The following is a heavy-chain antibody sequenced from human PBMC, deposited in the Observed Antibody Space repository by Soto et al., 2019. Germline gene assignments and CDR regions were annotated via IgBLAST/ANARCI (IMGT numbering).Heavy chain of an antibody. CDR3: ARDGGENYYYDTYNWFYP. J-gene: IGHJ5*02. Sequence: ASVKVSCKASGYSFTTYSIHWVRQAPGQRLEWMGWINGGNGNTKFSQKFQDRVTITRDTSTSTAYMELRSLRSDDTAVYYCARDGGENYYYDTYNWFYPWGQG. D-gene: IGHD3-22*01. V-gene: IGHV1-3*01. CDR2: INGGNGNT. CDR1: GYSFTTYS.